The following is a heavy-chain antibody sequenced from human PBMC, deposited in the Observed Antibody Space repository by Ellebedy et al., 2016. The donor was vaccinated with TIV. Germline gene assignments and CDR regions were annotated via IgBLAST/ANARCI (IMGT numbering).Heavy chain of an antibody. V-gene: IGHV3-53*01. J-gene: IGHJ4*02. Sequence: GESLKISCAVSGFNVSGHSMTWVRQAPGRGLEGVSLIYSAGITYYADSVKGRFTISRDSSKKTVYLQMNSRRAEDTAVYYCARDLRMYYWDYWGQGTLVTVSS. CDR3: ARDLRMYYWDY. CDR2: IYSAGIT. CDR1: GFNVSGHS.